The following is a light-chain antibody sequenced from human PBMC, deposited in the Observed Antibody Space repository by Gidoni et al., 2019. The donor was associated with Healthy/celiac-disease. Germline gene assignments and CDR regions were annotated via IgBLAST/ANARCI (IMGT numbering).Light chain of an antibody. J-gene: IGLJ2*01. CDR3: SSYTSSSTDVV. CDR1: SRDVGGYNY. CDR2: EVS. V-gene: IGLV2-14*01. Sequence: QSALTQPASVSGSPGQSITISCTGTSRDVGGYNYVSWYQQHPGKATKLMIYEVSNRPSGVSNRFSGSKSGNTASLTISGLQAEDEADYYCSSYTSSSTDVVFGGGTKLTVL.